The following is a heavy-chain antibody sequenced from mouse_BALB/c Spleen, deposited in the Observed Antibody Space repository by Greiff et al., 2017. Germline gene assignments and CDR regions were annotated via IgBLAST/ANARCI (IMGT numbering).Heavy chain of an antibody. CDR2: IWTGGGT. CDR3: VRGLPGAMDY. V-gene: IGHV2-9-2*01. D-gene: IGHD2-1*01. CDR1: GFSLTSYD. J-gene: IGHJ4*01. Sequence: QVQLKQSGPGLVAPSQSLSITCTVSGFSLTSYDISWIRQPPGKGLEWLGVIWTGGGTNYNSAFMSRLSISKDNSKSQVFLKMNSLQTDDTAIYYCVRGLPGAMDYWGQGTSVTVSS.